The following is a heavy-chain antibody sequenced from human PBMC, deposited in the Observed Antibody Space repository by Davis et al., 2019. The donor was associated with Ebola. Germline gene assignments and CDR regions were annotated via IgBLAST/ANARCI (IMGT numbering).Heavy chain of an antibody. D-gene: IGHD3-3*01. CDR1: GFTFSSYA. Sequence: LSLTCAASGFTFSSYAMHWVRQAPGKGLEWVSAISGSGGSTYYADSVKGRFTISRDNSKKTMYLQMNSLRAEDTAVYYCARSGLSFGVVKYHYGMDVWGKGTTVTVSS. V-gene: IGHV3-23*01. CDR2: ISGSGGST. J-gene: IGHJ6*04. CDR3: ARSGLSFGVVKYHYGMDV.